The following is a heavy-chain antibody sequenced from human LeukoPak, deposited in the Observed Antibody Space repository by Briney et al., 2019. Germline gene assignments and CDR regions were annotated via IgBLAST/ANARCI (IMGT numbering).Heavy chain of an antibody. Sequence: VGSLRLSCAASGFTLSNYWMSWVRQAPGKGLEWVANVKQDGSEKYYVDSVKGRFTISRDNAKSSLYLQMNSLRAEDTAVYYCARGGSSSWYFNWGQGTLVTVSS. CDR1: GFTLSNYW. V-gene: IGHV3-7*01. D-gene: IGHD6-13*01. J-gene: IGHJ4*02. CDR3: ARGGSSSWYFN. CDR2: VKQDGSEK.